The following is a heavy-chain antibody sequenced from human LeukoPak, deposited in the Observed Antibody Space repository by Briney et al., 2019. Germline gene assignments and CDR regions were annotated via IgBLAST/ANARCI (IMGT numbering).Heavy chain of an antibody. Sequence: ASVKVSCKASGGTFSSYAISWVRQAPGQGLEWMGGIIPIFGTANYAQKFQGRVTITADESTSTAYMELSSLRSEDTAVYYCARGSAAYYYDSSGYYYSGYWGQGTLVTVSS. CDR2: IIPIFGTA. D-gene: IGHD3-22*01. CDR3: ARGSAAYYYDSSGYYYSGY. V-gene: IGHV1-69*13. J-gene: IGHJ4*02. CDR1: GGTFSSYA.